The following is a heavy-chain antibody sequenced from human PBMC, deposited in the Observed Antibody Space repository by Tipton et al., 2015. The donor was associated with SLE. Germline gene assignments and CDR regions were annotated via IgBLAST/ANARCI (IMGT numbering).Heavy chain of an antibody. CDR1: GGSIGSYF. CDR3: ARDNLNVFDI. V-gene: IGHV4-59*01. CDR2: MSHGGRR. Sequence: TLSLTCTVSGGSIGSYFWSWIRQPPGKGLEWIGYMSHGGRRNYDPSLRSRVSISVDMSKNQFSLRLSSVTAADTAIYYCARDNLNVFDIWGQGTLVTVSS. J-gene: IGHJ3*02. D-gene: IGHD1-20*01.